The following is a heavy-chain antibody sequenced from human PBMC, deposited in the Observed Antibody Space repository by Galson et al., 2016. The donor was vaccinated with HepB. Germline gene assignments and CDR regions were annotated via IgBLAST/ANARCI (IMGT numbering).Heavy chain of an antibody. CDR1: GGSITSSSYY. J-gene: IGHJ6*02. CDR2: IYYSGNT. V-gene: IGHV4-39*01. D-gene: IGHD3-10*01. Sequence: SETLSLTCTVSGGSITSSSYYWGWIRQPPGKGLEWIGSIYYSGNTYYNPSLKSRVNISVDTSKNQFSLKLSSLTAADTAMYYCARGRGSGSFPFYYYYHGMDVWGQGTTVTVSS. CDR3: ARGRGSGSFPFYYYYHGMDV.